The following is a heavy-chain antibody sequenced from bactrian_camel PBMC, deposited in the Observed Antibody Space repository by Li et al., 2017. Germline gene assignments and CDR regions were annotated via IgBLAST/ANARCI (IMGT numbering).Heavy chain of an antibody. V-gene: IGHV3S1*01. CDR1: GDTGSNHC. CDR3: ATWWSVGF. J-gene: IGHJ6*01. CDR2: TYFGSKMA. D-gene: IGHD7*01. Sequence: HVQLVESGGGSVQVGGSLTLSCAISGDTGSNHCLGWFRQAPGKEREGVAATYFGSKMAYYSDSVKGRFTISRDNAKNTLYLQMNSLKTEDTAVYYCATWWSVGFWGQGTQVTV.